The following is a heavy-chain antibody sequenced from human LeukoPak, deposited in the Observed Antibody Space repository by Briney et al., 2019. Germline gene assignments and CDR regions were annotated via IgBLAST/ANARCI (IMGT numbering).Heavy chain of an antibody. Sequence: GGSLRLSCAASGFTFSSYAVSWVRQAPGKGLEWVSAISGSGGSTYYADSVKGRFTISRDNSKNTLYLQMNSLRAEDTAVYYCAKDPGRYSSSSKGYYYYMDVWGKGTTVTVSS. D-gene: IGHD6-6*01. CDR2: ISGSGGST. V-gene: IGHV3-23*01. CDR1: GFTFSSYA. J-gene: IGHJ6*03. CDR3: AKDPGRYSSSSKGYYYYMDV.